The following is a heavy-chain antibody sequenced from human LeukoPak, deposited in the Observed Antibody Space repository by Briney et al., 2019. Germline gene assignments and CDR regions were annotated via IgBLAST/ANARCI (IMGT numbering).Heavy chain of an antibody. Sequence: PSETLSLTCTVSGGSISSSSYYWNWIRQPAGKGLEWIGRIHTSGSTNYNPSLKSRVTMSVDTSKNQFSLKLSSVTAADTAVYYCARVICRGGSCRFDYWGQGTLVTVSS. D-gene: IGHD2-15*01. V-gene: IGHV4-61*02. CDR2: IHTSGST. CDR1: GGSISSSSYY. J-gene: IGHJ4*02. CDR3: ARVICRGGSCRFDY.